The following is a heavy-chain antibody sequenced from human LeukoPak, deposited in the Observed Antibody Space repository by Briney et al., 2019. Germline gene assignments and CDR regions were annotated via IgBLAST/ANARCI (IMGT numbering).Heavy chain of an antibody. CDR3: ARDWYHAIDY. CDR1: GFTFSSYG. D-gene: IGHD2-2*01. J-gene: IGHJ4*02. CDR2: ISYDGSNK. V-gene: IGHV3-30*03. Sequence: GGSLRLSCAASGFTFSSYGMHWVRQAPGKGLEWMAVISYDGSNKYYADSVKGRFTISRDNSKNTLYLQMNSLIAEDTAVYYCARDWYHAIDYWGQGTLVTVSS.